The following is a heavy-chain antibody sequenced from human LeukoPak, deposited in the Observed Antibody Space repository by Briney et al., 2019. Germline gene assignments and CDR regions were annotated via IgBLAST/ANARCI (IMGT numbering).Heavy chain of an antibody. CDR1: GGTFSSYA. J-gene: IGHJ6*02. Sequence: SVNVSCKASGGTFSSYAISWVRQAPGQGLEWMGRIIPIFGIANYAQKFQGRVTITADKSTSTAYMELSSLRSEDTAVYYCAQGSLRFLNGMDVWGQGTTVTVSS. D-gene: IGHD3-3*01. CDR3: AQGSLRFLNGMDV. V-gene: IGHV1-69*04. CDR2: IIPIFGIA.